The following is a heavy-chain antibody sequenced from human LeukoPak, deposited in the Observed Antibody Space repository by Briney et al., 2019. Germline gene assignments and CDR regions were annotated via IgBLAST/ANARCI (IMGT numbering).Heavy chain of an antibody. CDR2: IKSKAYGGTT. D-gene: IGHD3-22*01. J-gene: IGHJ4*02. V-gene: IGHV3-49*04. CDR3: TRDRESYSDSSGYYNY. Sequence: PGGALRLSCPASGFIFGEYVMSWVRPAPGKGMEWVGFIKSKAYGGTTIYAPCVNGRFTISRDHSKRIVYLQMNSEKTADPAISYCTRDRESYSDSSGYYNYWGQGTPVTVSS. CDR1: GFIFGEYV.